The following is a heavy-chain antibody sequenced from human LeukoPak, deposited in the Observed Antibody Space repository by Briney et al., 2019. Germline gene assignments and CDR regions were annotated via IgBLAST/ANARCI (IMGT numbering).Heavy chain of an antibody. D-gene: IGHD1-26*01. J-gene: IGHJ4*02. Sequence: PSETLSLTCAVSGGSISSGGYSWSWIRQPPGKGLEWIGYIYHSGSTYYNPSLKSRVTISVDRSKNQFSLKLSSVTAADTAVYYCARAVFRWRELPMRPKGRYFDYWGQGTLVTVSS. CDR2: IYHSGST. CDR3: ARAVFRWRELPMRPKGRYFDY. CDR1: GGSISSGGYS. V-gene: IGHV4-30-2*01.